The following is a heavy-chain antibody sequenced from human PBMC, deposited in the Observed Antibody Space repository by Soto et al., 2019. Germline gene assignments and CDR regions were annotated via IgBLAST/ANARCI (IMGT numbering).Heavy chain of an antibody. CDR2: IWYDGSNK. Sequence: QVQMVESGGGVVQPGRYLRLSCAASGFTFSSYGMHWVRQAPGKGLEWVAVIWYDGSNKYYADSVKGRFTISSDNSKNTLYLQINSLRSEDTAVYYCARDSSELRGIEATISYYFDYWGQGTLVTVSS. CDR3: ARDSSELRGIEATISYYFDY. CDR1: GFTFSSYG. D-gene: IGHD5-12*01. V-gene: IGHV3-33*01. J-gene: IGHJ4*02.